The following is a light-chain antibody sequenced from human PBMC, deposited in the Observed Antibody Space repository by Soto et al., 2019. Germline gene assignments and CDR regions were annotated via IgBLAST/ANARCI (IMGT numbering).Light chain of an antibody. CDR2: VAS. CDR1: QSVSSNN. Sequence: EIVLTQSPDTLSLSPGERATLSWRASQSVSSNNLAWYQHKPGQPPRLLIYVASRRATGIPDRFSGSGSGSEFTLTITRLEPEDFAVYYCQQHGSGPWTFGQGTKVEIK. J-gene: IGKJ1*01. V-gene: IGKV3-20*01. CDR3: QQHGSGPWT.